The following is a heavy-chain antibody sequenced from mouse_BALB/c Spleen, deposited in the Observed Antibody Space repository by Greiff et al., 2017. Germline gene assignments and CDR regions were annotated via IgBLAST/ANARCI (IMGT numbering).Heavy chain of an antibody. J-gene: IGHJ4*01. CDR2: ISDGGSYT. CDR1: GFTFSDYY. D-gene: IGHD2-3*01. CDR3: AREGSDAPYAMDY. V-gene: IGHV5-4*02. Sequence: EVKVVESGGGLVKPGGSLKLSCAASGFTFSDYYMYWVRQTPEKRLEWVATISDGGSYTYYPDSVKGRFTISRDNAKNNLYLQMSSLKSEDTAMYYCAREGSDAPYAMDYWGQGTSVTVSS.